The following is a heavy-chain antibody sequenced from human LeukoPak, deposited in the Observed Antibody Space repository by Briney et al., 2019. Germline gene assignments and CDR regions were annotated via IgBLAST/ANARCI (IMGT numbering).Heavy chain of an antibody. J-gene: IGHJ4*02. CDR1: GFTFSSYG. V-gene: IGHV3-33*06. Sequence: GGSLRLSCAASGFTFSSYGMHWVRQAPGKGLEWVAVILSDGSKEFYTDSVKGRFTISRDNSKNTLFVQMNSLRVEDTAIYYCAKEKYGDLDYWGQGTLVTVSS. D-gene: IGHD2-21*02. CDR3: AKEKYGDLDY. CDR2: ILSDGSKE.